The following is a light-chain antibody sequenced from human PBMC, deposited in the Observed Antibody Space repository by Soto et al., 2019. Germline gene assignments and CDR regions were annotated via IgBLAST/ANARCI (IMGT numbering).Light chain of an antibody. Sequence: QSVLTQPASVSGSPGHSITISCTGTSSDVGSYSLVSWYQQHPGKAPKLMIYEGSKRPSGVSNRFSGSKSGNTASLTISGLQAEDEADYYCCSYAGSGTFVFGTGTKVTVL. CDR3: CSYAGSGTFV. CDR2: EGS. J-gene: IGLJ1*01. CDR1: SSDVGSYSL. V-gene: IGLV2-23*01.